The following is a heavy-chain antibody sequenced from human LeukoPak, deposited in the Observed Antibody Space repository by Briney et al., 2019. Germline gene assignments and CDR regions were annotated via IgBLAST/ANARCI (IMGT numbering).Heavy chain of an antibody. J-gene: IGHJ4*02. D-gene: IGHD2-15*01. Sequence: GGSLRLSCAASGFSVGTNYMTWVRQAPGKGLEWVSIIYSGDNTYYADSVKGRFTISRDSSKNTLNLQMNSLRAEDTAVYYCAKGTFLADRYYFDYWGQGTLVTVSS. CDR1: GFSVGTNY. V-gene: IGHV3-53*01. CDR3: AKGTFLADRYYFDY. CDR2: IYSGDNT.